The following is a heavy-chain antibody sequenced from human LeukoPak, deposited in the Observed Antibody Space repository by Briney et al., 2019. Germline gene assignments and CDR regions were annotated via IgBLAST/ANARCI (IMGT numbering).Heavy chain of an antibody. D-gene: IGHD3-22*01. CDR3: AKGITTIVVVIRAGFDF. CDR2: ISGSGGTT. J-gene: IGHJ4*02. CDR1: GFTFSNYA. V-gene: IGHV3-23*01. Sequence: GGSLRLSCAVSGFTFSNYAVRWVRQAPGKGLEWVSWISGSGGTTYYADPVKGRFTISRDNSKNTLYLQMNSLRAEDTAVYYCAKGITTIVVVIRAGFDFWGQGTLVTVSS.